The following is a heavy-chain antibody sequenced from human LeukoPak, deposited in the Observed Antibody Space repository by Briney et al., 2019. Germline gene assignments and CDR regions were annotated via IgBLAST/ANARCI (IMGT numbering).Heavy chain of an antibody. CDR1: GYTPTAHN. D-gene: IGHD3-10*01. Sequence: ASVKVFCKASGYTPTAHNLHWARQAPGQRLEWMGWISAYNGNTNYAQKLQGRVTMTTDTSTSTAYMELRSLRSDDTAVYYCARGRADDLIDYWGQGTLVTVSS. CDR3: ARGRADDLIDY. CDR2: ISAYNGNT. V-gene: IGHV1-18*04. J-gene: IGHJ4*02.